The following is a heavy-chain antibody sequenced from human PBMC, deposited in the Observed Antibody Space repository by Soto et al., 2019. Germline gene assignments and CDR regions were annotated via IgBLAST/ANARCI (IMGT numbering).Heavy chain of an antibody. D-gene: IGHD2-2*01. CDR1: GGSISSYG. J-gene: IGHJ6*03. CDR3: ARFGGDFDCSSTSCYGHFYYYYYMDV. Sequence: PSETLSLTCTVSGGSISSYGWSWIRQPPGKGLEWIGYIYYSGSTNYNPSLKSRVTISVDTSKNQFSLKLSSVTAADTAVYYCARFGGDFDCSSTSCYGHFYYYYYMDVWGKGTTLTVSS. CDR2: IYYSGST. V-gene: IGHV4-59*01.